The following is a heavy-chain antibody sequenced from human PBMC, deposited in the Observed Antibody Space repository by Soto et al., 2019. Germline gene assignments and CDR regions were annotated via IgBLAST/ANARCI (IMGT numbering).Heavy chain of an antibody. V-gene: IGHV1-8*01. CDR2: MNPNSGNT. J-gene: IGHJ3*02. D-gene: IGHD2-15*01. CDR3: ARDQVSLQDIVVVVAATRGAFDI. Sequence: ASVKVSCKASGYTFTSYDINWVRQATGQGLEWMGWMNPNSGNTGYAQKFQGRVTITADKSTSTAYMELSSLRSEDTAVYYCARDQVSLQDIVVVVAATRGAFDIWGQGTMVTVSS. CDR1: GYTFTSYD.